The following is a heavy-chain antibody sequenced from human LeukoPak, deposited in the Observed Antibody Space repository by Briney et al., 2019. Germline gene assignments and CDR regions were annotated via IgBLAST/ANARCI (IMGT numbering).Heavy chain of an antibody. J-gene: IGHJ4*02. V-gene: IGHV1-18*01. CDR3: ARDSSGWALDY. D-gene: IGHD6-19*01. CDR2: ISAYNGNT. Sequence: ASVKVSCKASGYTFTSYGISWVRQAPGQGLEWMGWISAYNGNTNYAQKLQGRVTMTTDTSTSTAYKELRSLRSDNTAVYYCARDSSGWALDYWGQGTLVTVSS. CDR1: GYTFTSYG.